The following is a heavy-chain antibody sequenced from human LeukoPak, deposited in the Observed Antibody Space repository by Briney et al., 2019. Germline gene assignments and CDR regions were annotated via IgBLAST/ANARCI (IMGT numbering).Heavy chain of an antibody. J-gene: IGHJ4*02. CDR2: IKQDGSEK. CDR3: AKVRWDNSGWYYLDS. Sequence: GGSLRLSCAASGFTFSSYWMSWVRQAPGKGLEWVANIKQDGSEKYYVDSVKGRFTISRDNAKNSLYLQMNSLRAEDTAVYYCAKVRWDNSGWYYLDSWGQGTLVTVSS. V-gene: IGHV3-7*01. D-gene: IGHD6-19*01. CDR1: GFTFSSYW.